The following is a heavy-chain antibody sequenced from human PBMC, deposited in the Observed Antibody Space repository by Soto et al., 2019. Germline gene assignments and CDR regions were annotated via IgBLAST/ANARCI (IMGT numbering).Heavy chain of an antibody. CDR3: ARTSTRATRFDY. V-gene: IGHV4-39*07. CDR1: GGSISSGGYY. CDR2: VYHSGST. D-gene: IGHD1-1*01. J-gene: IGHJ4*02. Sequence: SETLSLTCTVSGGSISSGGYYWSWIRQHPGKGLEWIGEVYHSGSTNYNPSFKSRVAMSVDKSKNQFSLKLNSVTAADTALYYCARTSTRATRFDYWGQGILVTLSS.